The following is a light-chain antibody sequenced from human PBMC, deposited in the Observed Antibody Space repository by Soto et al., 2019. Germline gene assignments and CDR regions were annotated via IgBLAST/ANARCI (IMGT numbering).Light chain of an antibody. CDR3: QQYSSSPTYT. CDR1: QSVSSSY. Sequence: EIVLTQSPGTLSLSPGERATLSCRASQSVSSSYLAWYQQKPGQAPRLLIYGASSRATGITDWFSGSGSCTDFSLTISRLEPEDFSVYYCQQYSSSPTYTFGQGTKLEIK. J-gene: IGKJ2*01. V-gene: IGKV3-20*01. CDR2: GAS.